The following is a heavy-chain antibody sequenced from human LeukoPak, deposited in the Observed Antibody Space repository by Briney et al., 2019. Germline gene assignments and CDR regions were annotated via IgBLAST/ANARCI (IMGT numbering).Heavy chain of an antibody. V-gene: IGHV1-69*05. Sequence: SVKVSCKASGGTFSSYAISWVRQAPGQGLEWMGGIIPIFGTANYAQKFQGRVTITTDESTSTAYMELSSLGSEDTAVYYCARGKSRGRWGFDIWGQGTVVTVSS. J-gene: IGHJ3*02. CDR1: GGTFSSYA. D-gene: IGHD4-23*01. CDR2: IIPIFGTA. CDR3: ARGKSRGRWGFDI.